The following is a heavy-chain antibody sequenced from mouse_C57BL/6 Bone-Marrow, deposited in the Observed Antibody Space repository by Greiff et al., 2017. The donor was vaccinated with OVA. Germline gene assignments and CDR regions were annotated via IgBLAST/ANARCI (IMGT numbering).Heavy chain of an antibody. CDR2: ISSGGSYT. D-gene: IGHD1-1*01. J-gene: IGHJ1*03. CDR1: GFTFSSYG. V-gene: IGHV5-6*01. Sequence: EVHLVESGGDLVKPGGSLKLSCAASGFTFSSYGMSWVRQTPDKRLEWVATISSGGSYTYYPDSVKGRFTISRDNAKNTLYLQMSSLKSEDTAMYYCARQHGRYFDVWGTGTTVTVSS. CDR3: ARQHGRYFDV.